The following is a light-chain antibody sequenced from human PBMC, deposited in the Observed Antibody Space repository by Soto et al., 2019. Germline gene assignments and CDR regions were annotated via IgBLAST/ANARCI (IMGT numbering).Light chain of an antibody. CDR1: QSVGTR. CDR2: AAS. Sequence: EILLTQSPDTLSLSPGERATLSCRAAQSVGTRLAWYQHKTGQAPRLLIYAASSRATGIPDRFSGSGSGTDFTLTISRLEPEDFAVYYCQQYGSSPLWTFGQGTKVDIK. V-gene: IGKV3-20*01. CDR3: QQYGSSPLWT. J-gene: IGKJ1*01.